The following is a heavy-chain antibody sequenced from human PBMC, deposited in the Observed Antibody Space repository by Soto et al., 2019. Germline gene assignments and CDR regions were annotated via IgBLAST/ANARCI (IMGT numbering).Heavy chain of an antibody. D-gene: IGHD6-19*01. J-gene: IGHJ4*02. CDR2: ITAYNGNR. CDR1: GYTFSNYG. CDR3: ARNAQYKAVDADGSSEY. Sequence: QIQLVQSGPEVKKPGASVKVSCKASGYTFSNYGIKWVRQAPGQGLEWVGWITAYNGNRHHAEKFQDRVTMTTDTSTSTTYMELRSLTSDDTAVYYCARNAQYKAVDADGSSEYRGQGTKVSVYS. V-gene: IGHV1-18*04.